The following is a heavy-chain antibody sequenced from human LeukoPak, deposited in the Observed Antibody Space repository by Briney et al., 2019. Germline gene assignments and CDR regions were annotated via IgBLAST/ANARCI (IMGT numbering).Heavy chain of an antibody. Sequence: GGSLRLSCAASGFTFSSYWMRWVRQAPGKGLEWVANIKQDGSEKYYVDSVKGRFTISRDNAKNSLYLQMNSLRAEDTAVYYCARAQDHSSGQEDREGYWGQGTLVIVSS. CDR3: ARAQDHSSGQEDREGY. CDR1: GFTFSSYW. D-gene: IGHD6-19*01. J-gene: IGHJ4*02. CDR2: IKQDGSEK. V-gene: IGHV3-7*01.